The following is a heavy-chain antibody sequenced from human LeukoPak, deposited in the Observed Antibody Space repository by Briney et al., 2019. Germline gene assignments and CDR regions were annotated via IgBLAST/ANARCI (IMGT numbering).Heavy chain of an antibody. Sequence: GGSLRLSCAASGFTFDDYAMHWVRQAPGKGLEWVPLISWDGDTTYYADSVKGRFTISRDNRKDSLYLQMNSLRAEDTALYYCAKDFSSSWLYYFGMDVWGKGTTVTVSS. CDR1: GFTFDDYA. CDR3: AKDFSSSWLYYFGMDV. J-gene: IGHJ6*04. V-gene: IGHV3-43D*04. CDR2: ISWDGDTT. D-gene: IGHD6-13*01.